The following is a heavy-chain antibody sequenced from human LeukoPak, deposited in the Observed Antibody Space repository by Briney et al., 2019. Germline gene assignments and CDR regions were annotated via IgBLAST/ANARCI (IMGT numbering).Heavy chain of an antibody. D-gene: IGHD3-22*01. CDR3: ARDTYYYDSSGYYPSGYFDY. J-gene: IGHJ4*02. V-gene: IGHV3-64*04. CDR1: GFTFSSYA. CDR2: ISSNGGST. Sequence: GGSLRLSCSASGFTFSSYAMHWVRQAPGKGLEYVSAISSNGGSTYYADSVKGRFTISRDNSKNTLYLQMNSLRAEDTAVYYCARDTYYYDSSGYYPSGYFDYWGQGTLVTVSS.